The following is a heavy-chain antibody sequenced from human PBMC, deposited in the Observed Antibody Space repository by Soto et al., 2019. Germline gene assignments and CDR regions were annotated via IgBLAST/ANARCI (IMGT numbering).Heavy chain of an antibody. V-gene: IGHV1-3*01. Sequence: QIQLMQSGAEVKKPGASAKVSCKASGYTFTSYGIHWVRQAPGQRLEWTGWINAGNGNTKYSEKFQGRATITRDTSASTAHLELSSLRSEDTAVYYCARDPNDSSAYYHHYYYGMDVWGQGTTVTVSS. D-gene: IGHD3-22*01. CDR2: INAGNGNT. CDR1: GYTFTSYG. CDR3: ARDPNDSSAYYHHYYYGMDV. J-gene: IGHJ6*02.